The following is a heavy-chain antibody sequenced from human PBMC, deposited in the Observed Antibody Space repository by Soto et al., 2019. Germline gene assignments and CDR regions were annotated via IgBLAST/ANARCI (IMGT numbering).Heavy chain of an antibody. D-gene: IGHD5-18*01. J-gene: IGHJ4*02. CDR3: ARDQDTAMVMVDY. CDR1: GFTFSSYA. CDR2: ISYDGSNK. V-gene: IGHV3-30-3*01. Sequence: LRLSCAASGFTFSSYAMHWVRQAPGKGLEWVAVISYDGSNKYYADSVKGRFTISRDNSKNTLYLQMNSLRAEDTAVYYCARDQDTAMVMVDYWGQGTLVTVSS.